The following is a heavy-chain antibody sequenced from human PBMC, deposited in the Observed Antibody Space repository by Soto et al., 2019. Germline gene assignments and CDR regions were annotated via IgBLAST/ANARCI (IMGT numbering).Heavy chain of an antibody. CDR1: GFSLSSNGVG. V-gene: IGHV2-5*02. D-gene: IGHD4-17*01. CDR3: AKQGGGDYILGY. Sequence: QITLKESGPTLVKPTQTLTLTCTFSGFSLSSNGVGVGWIRQPPGKALEWLALIYWDDSKHYSPSLKSRLTXXQXXSRNQVVLTMTNMDPVDTATYYCAKQGGGDYILGYWGQGTLVTVSS. CDR2: IYWDDSK. J-gene: IGHJ4*02.